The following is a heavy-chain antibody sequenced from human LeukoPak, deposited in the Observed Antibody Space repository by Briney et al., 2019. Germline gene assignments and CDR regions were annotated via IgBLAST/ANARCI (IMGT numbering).Heavy chain of an antibody. Sequence: RPGGSLRLSCAASGFTFSSYAMSWVRQAPGKGLEWVSAISGSGGSTFYADSVKGRFTISRDNSKNTLYLQMNSLRAEDTAVYYCAKVWNYYDSSRYYYPHYFDYWGQGTLVTVSS. J-gene: IGHJ4*02. V-gene: IGHV3-23*01. CDR1: GFTFSSYA. CDR2: ISGSGGST. D-gene: IGHD3-22*01. CDR3: AKVWNYYDSSRYYYPHYFDY.